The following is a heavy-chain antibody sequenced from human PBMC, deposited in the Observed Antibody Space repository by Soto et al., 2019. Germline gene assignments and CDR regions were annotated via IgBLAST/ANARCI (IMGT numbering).Heavy chain of an antibody. D-gene: IGHD5-12*01. V-gene: IGHV1-2*02. CDR3: GRGRSGQIVVFY. J-gene: IGHJ4*02. Sequence: ASVKVSCKASGYTFTGHYIHWVRQAPEQGPEWMGEIGPESGATRYAQKFQGRVTMTRDMSITTVYMELNNLSPDDTAVYYCGRGRSGQIVVFYWGQGTPVTSPQ. CDR2: IGPESGAT. CDR1: GYTFTGHY.